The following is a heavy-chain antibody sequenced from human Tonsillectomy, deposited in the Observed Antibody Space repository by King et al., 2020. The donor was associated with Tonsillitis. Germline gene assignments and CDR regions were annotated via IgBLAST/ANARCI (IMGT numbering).Heavy chain of an antibody. CDR2: ISSSSSTI. CDR3: ATDIVVVRAAKGVGYTPDY. V-gene: IGHV3-48*01. J-gene: IGHJ4*02. Sequence: VQLVESGGGSVQPGGSLRLSCAASGFTFSSYSMNWVRQAPGKGLEWVSYISSSSSTIYYADSVKGRFTISRDNAKNSLYLQMNSLRAEDTAVYYCATDIVVVRAAKGVGYTPDYWGQGTLVTVSS. CDR1: GFTFSSYS. D-gene: IGHD2-2*01.